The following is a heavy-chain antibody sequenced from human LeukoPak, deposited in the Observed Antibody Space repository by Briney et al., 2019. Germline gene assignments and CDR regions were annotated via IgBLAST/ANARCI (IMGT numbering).Heavy chain of an antibody. J-gene: IGHJ3*02. Sequence: GGSLRLSCAASGFTFSSYGMHWVRQAPGKGLEWVAFIRYDGSNKYYADSVKGRFTISRDNSKNTLYLQMNSLRAEDTAVYYCAKDRAAAAGDAFDIWGQGTMVTVSS. CDR3: AKDRAAAAGDAFDI. CDR2: IRYDGSNK. D-gene: IGHD6-13*01. V-gene: IGHV3-30*02. CDR1: GFTFSSYG.